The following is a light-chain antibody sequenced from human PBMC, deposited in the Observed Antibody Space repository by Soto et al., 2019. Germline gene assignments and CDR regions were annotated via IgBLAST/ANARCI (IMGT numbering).Light chain of an antibody. CDR3: CAFVRSNALL. CDR1: SSDVGSYNL. CDR2: EDN. J-gene: IGLJ2*01. V-gene: IGLV2-23*01. Sequence: QSVLTQPASVSGSPGQSITISCTGTSSDVGSYNLVSWYQHHPGKAPKFIIYEDNKRPLGVSNRFSGSKSGNTASLTISGLQAEDEADYYCCAFVRSNALLFGGGTKLTVL.